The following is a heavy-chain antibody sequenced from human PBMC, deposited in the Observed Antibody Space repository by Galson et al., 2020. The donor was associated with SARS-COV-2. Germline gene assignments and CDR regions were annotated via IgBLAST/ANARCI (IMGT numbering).Heavy chain of an antibody. CDR2: MNPNSGNT. D-gene: IGHD3-3*01. V-gene: IGHV1-8*01. J-gene: IGHJ4*02. CDR1: GYTFTSYD. CDR3: ARAEWQIDY. Sequence: ASVKVSCKASGYTFTSYDINWVRQATGQGLEWMGWMNPNSGNTGYAQKFQGRGTMTRKTSISTAYMEPSSLRSEDTAVYYCARAEWQIDYWGQGTLVTVSS.